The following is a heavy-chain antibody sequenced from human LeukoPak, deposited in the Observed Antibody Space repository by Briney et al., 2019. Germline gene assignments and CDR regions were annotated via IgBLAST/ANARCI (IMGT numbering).Heavy chain of an antibody. V-gene: IGHV4-39*01. D-gene: IGHD6-19*01. CDR3: ARPGYSSGWYFDY. J-gene: IGHJ4*02. CDR2: IYYSGST. CDR1: GGSISSSSYY. Sequence: SETLSLTCTVSGGSISSSSYYWGWIRQPPEKGLEWIGSIYYSGSTYYNPSLKSRVTISVDTSKNQFSLRLSSVTAADTAVYYCARPGYSSGWYFDYWGQGTLVTVSS.